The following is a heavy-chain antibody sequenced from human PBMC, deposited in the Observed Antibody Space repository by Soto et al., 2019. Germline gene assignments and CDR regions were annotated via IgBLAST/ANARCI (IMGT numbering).Heavy chain of an antibody. Sequence: EVQMLESGGGLVQPGGSLRLSCAASGFTFTNYAINWVRQAPGKGLEWASVISSSGDNTYYADSVQGRFTVSRDNSKNTLYLQMNSLSAEDTAVYYCAKDRLALRAEYMDVWGKGTAVTVSS. V-gene: IGHV3-23*01. CDR2: ISSSGDNT. J-gene: IGHJ6*03. CDR3: AKDRLALRAEYMDV. CDR1: GFTFTNYA.